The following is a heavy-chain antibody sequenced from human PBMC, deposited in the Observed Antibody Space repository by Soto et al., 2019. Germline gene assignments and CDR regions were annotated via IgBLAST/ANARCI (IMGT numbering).Heavy chain of an antibody. V-gene: IGHV3-11*01. CDR1: GFTFSDYY. Sequence: QVQLVESGGGLVKPGGSLRLSCAASGFTFSDYYMSWIRQAPGKGLEWVSYISSSGSTIYYADSVKGRFTISRDNAKNSLSLQMNSLRAEDTDVYYGASSRGYYYYYYGMDVGGQGTTVTVSS. CDR2: ISSSGSTI. CDR3: ASSRGYYYYYYGMDV. J-gene: IGHJ6*02. D-gene: IGHD6-25*01.